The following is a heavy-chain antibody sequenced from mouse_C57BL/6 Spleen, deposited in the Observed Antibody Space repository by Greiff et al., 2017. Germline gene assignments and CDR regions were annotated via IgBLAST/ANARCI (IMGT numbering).Heavy chain of an antibody. Sequence: QVQLQQSGPELVKPGASVKISCKASGYAFSSSWMNWVKQRPGKGLEWIGRIYPGDGGTSYNGKFKGKATLTADKSSSTAYMQLSSLTSEDSAVYFCAGDSSGYDWFAYWGQGTLVTVSA. CDR1: GYAFSSSW. CDR2: IYPGDGGT. D-gene: IGHD3-2*02. J-gene: IGHJ3*01. V-gene: IGHV1-82*01. CDR3: AGDSSGYDWFAY.